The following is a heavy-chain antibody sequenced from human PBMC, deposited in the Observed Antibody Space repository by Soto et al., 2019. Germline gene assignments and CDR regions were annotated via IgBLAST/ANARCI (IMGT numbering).Heavy chain of an antibody. J-gene: IGHJ4*02. D-gene: IGHD3-22*01. V-gene: IGHV3-74*01. CDR1: GFTFSSYW. CDR3: ARALTYYYDIDY. Sequence: GGSLRLSCAASGFTFSSYWMHWVRQAPGKGLVWVSRINSDGSRTIYADSVKGRFTISRDNAKNTVYLQMNSLRAEDTAVYYCARALTYYYDIDYWGQGTLVTVSS. CDR2: INSDGSRT.